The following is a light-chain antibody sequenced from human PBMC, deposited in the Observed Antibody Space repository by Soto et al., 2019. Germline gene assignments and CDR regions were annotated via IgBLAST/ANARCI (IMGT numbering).Light chain of an antibody. Sequence: QSALTQPAYVSGSPGQSITISCTGTSSDVGGYNYVSWYQQHPGKAPKLMIYEVSNRPSGVSNRFSGSKSGNTASLTISGLQAEDEADYYCSSYTSGITLVFGTGTKLTVL. CDR3: SSYTSGITLV. CDR2: EVS. V-gene: IGLV2-14*01. CDR1: SSDVGGYNY. J-gene: IGLJ1*01.